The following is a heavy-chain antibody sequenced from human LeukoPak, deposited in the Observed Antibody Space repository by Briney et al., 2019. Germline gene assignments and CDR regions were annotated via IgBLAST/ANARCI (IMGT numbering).Heavy chain of an antibody. CDR3: ARVGVRSSWYLTDAFEI. V-gene: IGHV4-31*03. CDR2: IYYSGST. D-gene: IGHD6-13*01. J-gene: IGHJ3*02. CDR1: GGSISTGGYH. Sequence: PSETLSLTCTVSGGSISTGGYHWSWTRQHPGMGLEWIGYIYYSGSTYYNPSLKSRVTISVDTSKNQFSLRLSSVTAADTAVYYCARVGVRSSWYLTDAFEIWGQGTMVTVSS.